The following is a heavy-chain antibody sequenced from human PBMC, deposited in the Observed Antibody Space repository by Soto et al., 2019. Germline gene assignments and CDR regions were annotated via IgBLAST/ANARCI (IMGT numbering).Heavy chain of an antibody. CDR3: AMDIVVVPAAIEVHLGGYYYYYGMDV. J-gene: IGHJ6*02. Sequence: SVKVSCKASGGTFSSYAISWVRQAPGQGLEWMGGIIPIFGTANYAQKIQGRVTITADESTSTAYMEMSSLRSEDTAVYYCAMDIVVVPAAIEVHLGGYYYYYGMDVWGQGTTVTVSS. CDR2: IIPIFGTA. D-gene: IGHD2-2*03. V-gene: IGHV1-69*13. CDR1: GGTFSSYA.